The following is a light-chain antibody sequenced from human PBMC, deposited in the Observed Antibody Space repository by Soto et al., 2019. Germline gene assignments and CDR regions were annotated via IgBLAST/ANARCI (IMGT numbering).Light chain of an antibody. J-gene: IGKJ4*01. Sequence: EIVLTQSPGALSFSPGERCTRSCSASQSVSSSYLAWYQQKPGQAPRLLIYGASSRATGIPDRFSGSGSGTDFTLTISRLEPEDFAVYYCQQFSSYPLTFGGGTKVDIK. V-gene: IGKV3-20*01. CDR2: GAS. CDR3: QQFSSYPLT. CDR1: QSVSSSY.